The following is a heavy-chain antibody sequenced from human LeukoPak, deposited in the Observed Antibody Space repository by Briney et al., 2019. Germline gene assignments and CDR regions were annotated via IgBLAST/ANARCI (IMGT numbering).Heavy chain of an antibody. D-gene: IGHD3-3*01. CDR2: IYYSGST. J-gene: IGHJ5*02. CDR3: AGMYYDFWSGSVSSSSYNWFDP. Sequence: SQTLSLTCTVPGVSISSGGYYWRWIRQHPGKGLEWIGYIYYSGSTYYNPSLKSRVTISVDTSKNQFSLKLSSVTAADTAVYYCAGMYYDFWSGSVSSSSYNWFDPWGQGTLVTVSS. V-gene: IGHV4-31*03. CDR1: GVSISSGGYY.